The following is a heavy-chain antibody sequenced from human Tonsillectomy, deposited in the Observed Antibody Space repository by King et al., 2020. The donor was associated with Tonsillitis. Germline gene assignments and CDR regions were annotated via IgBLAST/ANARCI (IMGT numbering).Heavy chain of an antibody. J-gene: IGHJ4*02. V-gene: IGHV3-30*01. CDR1: GLTFSLYA. D-gene: IGHD2-2*01. CDR2: ISYDGNNK. CDR3: ARGGIVIVPAALSAY. Sequence: VQLVESGGGVVQPGRSLRLSCAASGLTFSLYAMHWVRQAPGKGLEWVAVISYDGNNKYFADSVKGRFTISRDNSRNTLYLQMNNLRADDTAVYYCARGGIVIVPAALSAYWGQGTLVTVSS.